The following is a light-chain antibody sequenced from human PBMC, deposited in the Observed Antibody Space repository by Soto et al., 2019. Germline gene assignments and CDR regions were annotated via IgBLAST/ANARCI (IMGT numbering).Light chain of an antibody. V-gene: IGKV1-5*01. CDR1: QTISSS. Sequence: DIQMTQAPSTLSASVGDRVTITCRASQTISSSLAWYQHKPGKAPKLLIFDATTLQTGVPSRFSGSGFGTEFTLTITGLQPDDFATYYCQQHNDYTAVTFGQGTNVEIK. J-gene: IGKJ2*01. CDR3: QQHNDYTAVT. CDR2: DAT.